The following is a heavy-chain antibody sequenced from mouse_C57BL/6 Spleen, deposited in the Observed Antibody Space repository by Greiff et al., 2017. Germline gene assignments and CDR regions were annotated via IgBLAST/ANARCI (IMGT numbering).Heavy chain of an antibody. V-gene: IGHV1-55*01. D-gene: IGHD2-3*01. J-gene: IGHJ2*01. CDR2: IYPGSGST. CDR1: GYTFTSYW. CDR3: ARRGGLLREFDY. Sequence: VQLQQSGAELVKPGASVKMSCKASGYTFTSYWITWVKQRPGQGLEWIGDIYPGSGSTNYNEKFKSKATLTADTSSSTAYMQLSSLTSEDYAVYYCARRGGLLREFDYWGQGTTVTVSA.